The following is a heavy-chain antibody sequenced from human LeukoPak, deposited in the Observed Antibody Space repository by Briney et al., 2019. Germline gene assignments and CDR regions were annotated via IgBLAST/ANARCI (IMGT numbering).Heavy chain of an antibody. CDR1: GFTFSNYW. D-gene: IGHD1-26*01. V-gene: IGHV3-7*03. Sequence: GGSLRLSCAASGFTFSNYWMSWVRQAPGKGLEWLANINQDGGEMYYVDSVKGRFTISRDNGKNSLYLQMNNLRVEDTALYYCAKESGTYYYFDYWGQGTLVTVSS. CDR2: INQDGGEM. J-gene: IGHJ4*02. CDR3: AKESGTYYYFDY.